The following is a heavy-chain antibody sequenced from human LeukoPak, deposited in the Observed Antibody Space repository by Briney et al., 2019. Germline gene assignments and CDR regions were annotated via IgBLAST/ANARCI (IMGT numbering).Heavy chain of an antibody. CDR3: AKDGAGYYGMDV. CDR2: ISYDGSNK. Sequence: GGSLRLSCAASGFTFSSYGMHWVRQAPGKGLEWVAVISYDGSNKYYADSVKGRFTISRDNSKNTLYLQMNSLRAEDTAVYYCAKDGAGYYGMDVWGQGNPGHRLL. CDR1: GFTFSSYG. D-gene: IGHD6-19*01. V-gene: IGHV3-30*18. J-gene: IGHJ6*02.